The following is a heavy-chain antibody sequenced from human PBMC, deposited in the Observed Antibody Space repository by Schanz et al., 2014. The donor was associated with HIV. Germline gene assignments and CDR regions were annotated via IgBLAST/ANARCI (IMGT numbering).Heavy chain of an antibody. CDR2: IIPIFDTT. CDR1: GGTFSSSA. D-gene: IGHD6-19*01. V-gene: IGHV1-69*01. CDR3: ASGRRSGIGWRMDV. J-gene: IGHJ6*02. Sequence: QVQLVQSGAEVKKPGSSVKVSCKASGGTFSSSAISWVRQAPGQGLEWMGGIIPIFDTTNYAQKFQGRVSMTADQSTSTAYMEVSSLRSDDTAVYYCASGRRSGIGWRMDVWGQGTTVSVSS.